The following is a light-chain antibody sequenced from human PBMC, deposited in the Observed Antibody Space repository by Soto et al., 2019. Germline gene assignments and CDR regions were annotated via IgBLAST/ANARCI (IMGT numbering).Light chain of an antibody. V-gene: IGLV2-14*03. CDR3: SSYTSSIPRI. CDR1: SSDVGTYNF. Sequence: QSALTQPASVSGSPGQSITISCTGTSSDVGTYNFVSWFQHHPGKAPKLIIYDVSNRPSGGSSRFSGSKSGNTASLTISGLKAEDEADYYCSSYTSSIPRIFGGGTKLTVL. J-gene: IGLJ2*01. CDR2: DVS.